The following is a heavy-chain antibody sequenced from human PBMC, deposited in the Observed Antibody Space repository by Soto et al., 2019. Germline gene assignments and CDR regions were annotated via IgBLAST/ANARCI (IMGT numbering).Heavy chain of an antibody. J-gene: IGHJ4*02. V-gene: IGHV4-34*01. CDR1: GGSLSGYY. D-gene: IGHD1-7*01. CDR3: AHRLTRYTWNYGLFDY. CDR2: INHSGST. Sequence: SETLSLTCAVYGGSLSGYYWTWIRQPPGTGLEWIGEINHSGSTNYNPSLKSRVTISVDTSKNQFSLKLTSVTAADTGTHYCAHRLTRYTWNYGLFDYWGQGTLVTVSS.